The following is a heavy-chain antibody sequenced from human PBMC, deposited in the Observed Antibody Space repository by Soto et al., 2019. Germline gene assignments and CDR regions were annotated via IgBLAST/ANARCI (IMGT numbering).Heavy chain of an antibody. CDR3: ARDSGYSYGPPDY. V-gene: IGHV3-48*01. D-gene: IGHD5-18*01. CDR1: GFTFSSYS. J-gene: IGHJ4*02. CDR2: ISSSSSTI. Sequence: EVQRVESGGGLVQPGGSLRLSCAASGFTFSSYSMNWVRQAPGKGLEWVSYISSSSSTIYYADSVKGRCTISRDNAKNSLYLQMNSLRAEDTAVYYCARDSGYSYGPPDYWGQGTLVTVSS.